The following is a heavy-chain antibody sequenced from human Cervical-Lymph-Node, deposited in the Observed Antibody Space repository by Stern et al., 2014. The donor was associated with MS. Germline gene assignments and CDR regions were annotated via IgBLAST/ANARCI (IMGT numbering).Heavy chain of an antibody. CDR1: GFTFSNNA. Sequence: EVQLVESGGGFVQPGGSLRLSCTASGFTFSNNAMTWVRQAPGKGLQWVSVIRGRGDITHYTDSVKGRFTVSRDNSKDTLYLQMNALRIDDTAVYYCAKVGGDQGNVEYWGQGVLVTVS. CDR3: AKVGGDQGNVEY. V-gene: IGHV3-23*04. J-gene: IGHJ4*02. D-gene: IGHD4-17*01. CDR2: IRGRGDIT.